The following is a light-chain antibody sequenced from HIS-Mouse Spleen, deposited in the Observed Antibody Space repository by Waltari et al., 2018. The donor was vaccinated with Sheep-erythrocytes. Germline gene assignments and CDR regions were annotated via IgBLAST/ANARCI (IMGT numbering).Light chain of an antibody. CDR2: DVS. Sequence: QSALTQPRSVSGSPGQSVPLPCTGTSSYVGGYNYVSWYQQHPGKAPKLMIYDVSKRPSGVPDRFSGSKSGNTASLTISGLQAEDEADYYCCSYAGSYNHVFATGTKVTVL. CDR1: SSYVGGYNY. V-gene: IGLV2-11*01. J-gene: IGLJ1*01. CDR3: CSYAGSYNHV.